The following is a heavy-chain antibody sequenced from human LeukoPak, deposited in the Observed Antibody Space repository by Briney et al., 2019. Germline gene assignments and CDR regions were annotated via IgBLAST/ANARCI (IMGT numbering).Heavy chain of an antibody. Sequence: SETLSLTCTVSGGSISSYYWSWIRQPPGKGLEWIGYIYYSGSTNYNPSLKSRVTISVDTSKNQFSLKLSSVTAADTAVYYCARGITMIASRYYYYYYYMDVWGKGTTVTISS. CDR1: GGSISSYY. D-gene: IGHD3-22*01. J-gene: IGHJ6*03. CDR3: ARGITMIASRYYYYYYYMDV. V-gene: IGHV4-59*01. CDR2: IYYSGST.